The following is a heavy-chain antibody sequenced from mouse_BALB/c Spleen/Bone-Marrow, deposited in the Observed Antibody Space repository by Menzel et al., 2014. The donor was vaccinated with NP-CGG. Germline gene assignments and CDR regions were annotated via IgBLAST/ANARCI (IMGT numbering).Heavy chain of an antibody. D-gene: IGHD1-2*01. CDR2: ILPGSSST. CDR1: GYTFSSYW. V-gene: IGHV1-9*01. Sequence: QVQLQQSGAELMKPGASVKISCKATGYTFSSYWIEWVKQRPGHGLEWIGEILPGSSSTNYNEKFKGKATFTAATSSNTAYMHLSSLTSEDSAVYYCARGLLRPYYAMDYWGQGTSVAVSS. CDR3: ARGLLRPYYAMDY. J-gene: IGHJ4*01.